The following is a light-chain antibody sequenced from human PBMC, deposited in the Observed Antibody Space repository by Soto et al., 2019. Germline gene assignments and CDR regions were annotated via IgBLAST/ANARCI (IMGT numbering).Light chain of an antibody. CDR2: WAS. V-gene: IGKV4-1*01. CDR1: QSVLYSSNNKNY. Sequence: DIVLTQSPDALSVSLGERATINCKSSQSVLYSSNNKNYLAWYQQKPGQPPKLLIYWASTRESGVPDRFSGSGSGTEFTLTINSLQSEDFVVYYCQQYDNWPPTFGQGTRLEIK. J-gene: IGKJ5*01. CDR3: QQYDNWPPT.